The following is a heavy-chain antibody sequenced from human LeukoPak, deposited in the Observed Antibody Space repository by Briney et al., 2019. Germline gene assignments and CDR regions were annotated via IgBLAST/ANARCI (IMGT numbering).Heavy chain of an antibody. CDR1: GGSFSGYY. V-gene: IGHV4-34*01. J-gene: IGHJ4*02. D-gene: IGHD3-10*01. CDR3: AIGLPPAELVDDY. Sequence: SETLSLTCAVYGGSFSGYYWSWIRQPPGKGLEWIGEINHSGSTNYNPSLKSRVTISVDTSKNQFSLKLSSVTAADTAVYYCAIGLPPAELVDDYWGQGTLVTVSS. CDR2: INHSGST.